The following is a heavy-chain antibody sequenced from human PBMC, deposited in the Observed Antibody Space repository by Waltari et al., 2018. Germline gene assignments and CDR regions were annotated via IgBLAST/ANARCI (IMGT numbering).Heavy chain of an antibody. D-gene: IGHD3-10*01. CDR2: INHSGST. CDR3: ARGADYYGSGSPDFTLDY. V-gene: IGHV4-34*01. CDR1: GGSFSGYY. J-gene: IGHJ4*02. Sequence: QVQLQQWGAGLLKPSETLSLTCAVYGGSFSGYYWSWIRQPPGKGLEWIGEINHSGSTNYNPSLKSRVTISVDTSKNQFSLKLSSVTAADTAVYYCARGADYYGSGSPDFTLDYWGQGTLVIVSS.